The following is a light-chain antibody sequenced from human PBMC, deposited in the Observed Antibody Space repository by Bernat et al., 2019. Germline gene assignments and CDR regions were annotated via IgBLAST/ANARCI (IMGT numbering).Light chain of an antibody. CDR1: SSDVGGYDY. J-gene: IGLJ3*02. CDR3: SSYTSSSTLV. Sequence: QSALTQPASVSGSPGQSITISCTGTSSDVGGYDYVSWYQQHPGRAPKLMIYDVRDRPSGISNRFSGSKSGDTASLTISGLLAEDEAHYYCSSYTSSSTLVFGGGTRLTVL. V-gene: IGLV2-14*03. CDR2: DVR.